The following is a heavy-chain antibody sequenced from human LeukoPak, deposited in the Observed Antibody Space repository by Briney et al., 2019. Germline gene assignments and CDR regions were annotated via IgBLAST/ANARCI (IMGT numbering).Heavy chain of an antibody. CDR3: ARDWWLRDARQGQLDY. CDR1: GFTFSSYG. CDR2: IWYDGSNK. D-gene: IGHD5-12*01. V-gene: IGHV3-33*01. Sequence: GGSLRLSCAASGFTFSSYGMHWVRQAPGKGLEWVAVIWYDGSNKYYADSVKGRFTVSRDNSKNTLYLQMNSLRAEDTAVYYCARDWWLRDARQGQLDYWGQGTLVTVSS. J-gene: IGHJ4*02.